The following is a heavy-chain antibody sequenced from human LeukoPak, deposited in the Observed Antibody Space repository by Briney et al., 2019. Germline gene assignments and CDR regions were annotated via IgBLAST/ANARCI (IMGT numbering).Heavy chain of an antibody. D-gene: IGHD6-19*01. CDR3: TRDLSIAVAGTARYYYYYMDV. Sequence: SETLSLTCTVSGGSISSGSYYWSWIRQPAGKGLEWIGRIYTSGSTNYNPSLKSRVTISVDTSKNQFSLKLSSVTAADTAVYYCTRDLSIAVAGTARYYYYYMDVWGKGTTVTVSS. V-gene: IGHV4-61*02. CDR1: GGSISSGSYY. CDR2: IYTSGST. J-gene: IGHJ6*03.